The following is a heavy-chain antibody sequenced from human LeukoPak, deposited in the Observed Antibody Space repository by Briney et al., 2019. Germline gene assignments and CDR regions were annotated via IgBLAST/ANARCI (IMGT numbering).Heavy chain of an antibody. V-gene: IGHV3-33*08. J-gene: IGHJ6*02. CDR3: ARAGGSSFDYYYYAMDV. CDR2: IWYDGSNK. Sequence: PGRSLRLSCRASGFSISNYGMHWVRQTPGKGLEWVAVIWYDGSNKYHADSVKGRFTISRDNSQNTLYLQMNNLRAGDTAVYYCARAGGSSFDYYYYAMDVWGQGTTVTVSS. D-gene: IGHD6-13*01. CDR1: GFSISNYG.